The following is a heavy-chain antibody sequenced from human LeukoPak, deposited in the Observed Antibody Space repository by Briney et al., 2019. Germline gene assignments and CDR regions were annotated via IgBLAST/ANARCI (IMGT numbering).Heavy chain of an antibody. V-gene: IGHV3-66*02. CDR3: ASHSSSWVYYYMDV. J-gene: IGHJ6*03. CDR1: GFTFSSYS. CDR2: IYSGGST. D-gene: IGHD6-13*01. Sequence: GGSLRLSCAASGFTFSSYSMNWVRQAPGKGLEWVSVIYSGGSTYYADSVKGRFTISRDNSKNTLYLQMNSLRAEDTAVYYCASHSSSWVYYYMDVWGKGTTVTVSS.